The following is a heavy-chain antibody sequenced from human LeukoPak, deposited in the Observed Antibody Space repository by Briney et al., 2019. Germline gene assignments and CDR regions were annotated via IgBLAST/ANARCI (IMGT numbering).Heavy chain of an antibody. CDR1: GYTLTELS. CDR2: FDPEDGET. Sequence: ASVKVSCKVSGYTLTELSMHWVRQAPGKGLEWMGGFDPEDGETIYAQRFQGRVTMTEDTSTDTAYMELSSLRSEDTAVYYCATDRSGITPFDYWGQGTLVTVSS. J-gene: IGHJ4*02. V-gene: IGHV1-24*01. D-gene: IGHD2-15*01. CDR3: ATDRSGITPFDY.